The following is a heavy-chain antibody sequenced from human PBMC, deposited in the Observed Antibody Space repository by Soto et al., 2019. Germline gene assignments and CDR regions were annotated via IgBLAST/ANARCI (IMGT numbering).Heavy chain of an antibody. J-gene: IGHJ5*02. V-gene: IGHV4-59*01. D-gene: IGHD4-4*01. CDR1: GGSISSYY. Sequence: PSETLSLTCTVSGGSISSYYWSWIRQPPGKGLEWIGYIYYSGSTNYNPSLKSRVTISVDTSKNQFSLKLSSVTAADTAVYYCAGFKEGNILGLRWLDPWGQGTRVTVSS. CDR2: IYYSGST. CDR3: AGFKEGNILGLRWLDP.